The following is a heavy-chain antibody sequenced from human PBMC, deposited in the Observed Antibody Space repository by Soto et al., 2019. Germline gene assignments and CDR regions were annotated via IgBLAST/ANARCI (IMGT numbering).Heavy chain of an antibody. CDR2: ISWNSGSI. CDR1: GFTFDDYA. V-gene: IGHV3-9*01. D-gene: IGHD3-16*02. CDR3: AKDNDYIWGSYRYDNYFDY. Sequence: EVQLVESGGGLVQPGRSLRLSCAASGFTFDDYAMHWVRQAPGKGLEWVSGISWNSGSIGYADSVKGRFTISRDNAKNSLYLQMNSLRPEDTALYYCAKDNDYIWGSYRYDNYFDYWGQGTLVTVSS. J-gene: IGHJ4*02.